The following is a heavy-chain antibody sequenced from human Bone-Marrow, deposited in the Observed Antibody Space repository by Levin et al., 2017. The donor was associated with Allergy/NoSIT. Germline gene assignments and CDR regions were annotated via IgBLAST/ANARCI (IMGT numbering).Heavy chain of an antibody. V-gene: IGHV4-59*01. CDR3: ARDPTSSTSWAEQGNYDGMDV. D-gene: IGHD2-2*01. CDR1: GGSISSYY. Sequence: SETLSLTCTVSGGSISSYYWSWIRQPPGKGLEWIGYIYYSGSTNYNPSLKSRVTISVDTSKNQFSLKLSSVTAADTAVYYCARDPTSSTSWAEQGNYDGMDVWGQGTTVTVSS. CDR2: IYYSGST. J-gene: IGHJ6*02.